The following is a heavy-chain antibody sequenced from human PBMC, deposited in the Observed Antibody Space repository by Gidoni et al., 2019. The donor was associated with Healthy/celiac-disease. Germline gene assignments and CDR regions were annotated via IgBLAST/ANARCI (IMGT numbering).Heavy chain of an antibody. CDR3: ARDWVAYCGGDCYSSAFDI. CDR2: IYHSGST. CDR1: GSSISSGYY. D-gene: IGHD2-21*02. J-gene: IGHJ3*02. V-gene: IGHV4-38-2*02. Sequence: QVQLQESGPGLVKPSETLSLTCAVSGSSISSGYYWGWIRQPPGKGLEWIGSIYHSGSTYYNPSLKSRVTISVYTSKNQFSLKLSSVTAADTAVYYCARDWVAYCGGDCYSSAFDIWGQGTMVTVSS.